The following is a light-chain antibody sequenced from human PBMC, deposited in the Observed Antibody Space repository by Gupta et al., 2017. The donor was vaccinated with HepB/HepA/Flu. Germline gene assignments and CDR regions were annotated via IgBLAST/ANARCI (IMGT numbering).Light chain of an antibody. Sequence: ETVMTQSPAVLSVSPGQRVTLSCRASQSVSNNLAWYHLKPGQVPRLLIYGASTRATAVPARFRGSGSGTEFTLTISDLQPEDFAVYYCQQYNNWPPITFGQGTRLEIK. CDR1: QSVSNN. J-gene: IGKJ5*01. CDR2: GAS. V-gene: IGKV3-15*01. CDR3: QQYNNWPPIT.